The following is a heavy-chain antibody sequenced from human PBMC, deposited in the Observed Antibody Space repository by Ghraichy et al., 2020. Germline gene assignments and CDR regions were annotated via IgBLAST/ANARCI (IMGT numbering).Heavy chain of an antibody. CDR2: ITGTGANT. Sequence: GGSLRISCAASGFIFSNYAMTWVRQAPGKGLEWVSSITGTGANTYYEDSVKGRFTISRDNSKNTLYLQMNSLRAEDTAVYYCAKDDYCSGATCATYYYYGLDLWGQGTTVTVSS. J-gene: IGHJ6*02. D-gene: IGHD2-15*01. V-gene: IGHV3-23*01. CDR1: GFIFSNYA. CDR3: AKDDYCSGATCATYYYYGLDL.